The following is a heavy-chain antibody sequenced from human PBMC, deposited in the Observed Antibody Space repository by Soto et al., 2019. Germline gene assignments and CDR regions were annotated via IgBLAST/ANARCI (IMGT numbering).Heavy chain of an antibody. CDR1: GLSITDSEMG. V-gene: IGHV2-26*01. J-gene: IGHJ5*02. Sequence: QVTLKESGPVLVNPTETLTLSCTVSGLSITDSEMGVSWIRQPPGQPLEWLAHIASSGEKPYRTFLKSRLAISKDTSKSQIVLTMTNMDPADTATYYCARRHLAVAVSPWFDPWGQGIPVTVSS. CDR2: IASSGEK. CDR3: ARRHLAVAVSPWFDP. D-gene: IGHD6-19*01.